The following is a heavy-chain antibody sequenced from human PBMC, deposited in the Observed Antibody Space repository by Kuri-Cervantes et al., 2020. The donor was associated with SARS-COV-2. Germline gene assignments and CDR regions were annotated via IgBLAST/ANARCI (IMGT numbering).Heavy chain of an antibody. Sequence: GSLKISCAASGFTFSSYGMHWVRQAPGKGLEWVAVISHDGTTQNYADSLKGLFTISRDNSKNTLYLELNSLRAEDTAVYYCARDGSPRVWNGYYMDYWGQGTLVTVSS. CDR1: GFTFSSYG. J-gene: IGHJ4*02. CDR3: ARDGSPRVWNGYYMDY. V-gene: IGHV3-30*03. CDR2: ISHDGTTQ. D-gene: IGHD3-3*01.